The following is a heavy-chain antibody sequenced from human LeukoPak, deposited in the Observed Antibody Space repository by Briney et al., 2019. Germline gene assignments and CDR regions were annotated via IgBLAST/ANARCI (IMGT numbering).Heavy chain of an antibody. CDR1: GGSISSNTYF. J-gene: IGHJ4*02. V-gene: IGHV4-39*07. D-gene: IGHD3-10*01. CDR2: INHSGST. Sequence: PWETLSLTCNVSGGSISSNTYFWGWIRQPPGKGLEWIGEINHSGSTNYNPSLKSRVTISVDTSKNQFSLKLSSVTAADTAVYYCTLWFGESMARDHWGQGTLVTVSS. CDR3: TLWFGESMARDH.